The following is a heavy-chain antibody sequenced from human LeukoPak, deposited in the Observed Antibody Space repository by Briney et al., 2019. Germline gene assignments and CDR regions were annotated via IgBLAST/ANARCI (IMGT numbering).Heavy chain of an antibody. CDR3: ARVGQTTVTRHFDS. V-gene: IGHV4-30-2*01. D-gene: IGHD4-17*01. CDR1: GFSLTTSGVG. CDR2: IYHSGST. J-gene: IGHJ4*02. Sequence: LVNPTQTLTLTCTFSGFSLTTSGVGVGWIRQPPGKGLEWIGYIYHSGSTYYNPSLKSRVTISVDRSKNQFSLKLSSVTAADTAVYYCARVGQTTVTRHFDSWGQGNLVTVSS.